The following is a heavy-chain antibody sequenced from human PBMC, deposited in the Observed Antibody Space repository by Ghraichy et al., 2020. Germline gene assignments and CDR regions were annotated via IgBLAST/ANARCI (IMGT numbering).Heavy chain of an antibody. CDR2: IIPILGIA. V-gene: IGHV1-69*02. D-gene: IGHD6-19*01. J-gene: IGHJ5*02. CDR1: GGTFSSYT. Sequence: SVKVSCKASGGTFSSYTISWVRQAPGQGLEWMGRIIPILGIANYAQKFQGRVTITADKSTSTAYMELSSLRSEDTAVYYCAIYRAGGGPDNWFDPWGQGTLVTVSS. CDR3: AIYRAGGGPDNWFDP.